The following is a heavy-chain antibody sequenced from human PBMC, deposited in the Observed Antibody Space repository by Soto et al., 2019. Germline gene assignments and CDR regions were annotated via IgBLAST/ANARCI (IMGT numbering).Heavy chain of an antibody. CDR3: ARTPRSMMVYAISQ. J-gene: IGHJ4*02. CDR2: VYYIGSP. Sequence: QVQLQESGPGLVKPSVTLSLTCTVSGDSISDYYWNWIRQPPGKGLEWIGYVYYIGSPNYNPSLKSRVTMSVDTSKNQFSLKLSSVTAADTAVYYCARTPRSMMVYAISQWGQGTLVTVSS. CDR1: GDSISDYY. V-gene: IGHV4-59*01. D-gene: IGHD2-8*01.